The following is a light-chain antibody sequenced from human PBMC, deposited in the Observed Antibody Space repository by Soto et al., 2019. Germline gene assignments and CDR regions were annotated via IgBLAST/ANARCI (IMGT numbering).Light chain of an antibody. Sequence: QSVLTQPPSVSEAPGQRVTISCTGSSSNIGAGYEAHWYQQVPGTAPKLLIYENNNRPSGVAARFSGSKSGTSASLAITGLQAEDEAEYYCQSYDSSLRGYVFGTGTKVTVL. V-gene: IGLV1-40*01. J-gene: IGLJ1*01. CDR2: ENN. CDR1: SSNIGAGYE. CDR3: QSYDSSLRGYV.